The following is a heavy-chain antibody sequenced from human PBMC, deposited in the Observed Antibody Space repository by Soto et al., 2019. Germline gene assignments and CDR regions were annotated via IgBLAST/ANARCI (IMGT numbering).Heavy chain of an antibody. CDR3: ARYNAASGTYYFDY. D-gene: IGHD6-13*01. CDR1: GDSVSSRFW. J-gene: IGHJ4*02. V-gene: IGHV4-4*02. CDR2: IYHSGSA. Sequence: SETLFLTCAVSGDSVSSRFWWSWVRQSPGKGLEWIGEIYHSGSANYNPSLKSRVTMSVDNSKNQFSLKLNSVTAADTAVYYCARYNAASGTYYFDYWGQGTLVTV.